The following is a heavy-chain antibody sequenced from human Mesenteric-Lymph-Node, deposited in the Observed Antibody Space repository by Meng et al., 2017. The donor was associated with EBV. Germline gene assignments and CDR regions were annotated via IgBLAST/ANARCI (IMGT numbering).Heavy chain of an antibody. V-gene: IGHV4-34*02. CDR3: ARGGLQSSGWYKERPH. D-gene: IGHD6-19*01. J-gene: IGHJ4*02. CDR1: GESFTPYF. Sequence: QVQLQPWGRGLLKPSETLSLPCAVFGESFTPYFWSWIRQPPGKGLEWIGEISHGGSINYNPSLKSRLTISVDTSNNLFSLNINSVTVADTAVYYCARGGLQSSGWYKERPHWGQGTLVTVSS. CDR2: ISHGGSI.